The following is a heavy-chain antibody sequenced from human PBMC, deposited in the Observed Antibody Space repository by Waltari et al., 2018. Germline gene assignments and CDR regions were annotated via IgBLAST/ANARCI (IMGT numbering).Heavy chain of an antibody. D-gene: IGHD3-10*01. CDR3: TRSISQGVTASDY. J-gene: IGHJ4*02. Sequence: EVQLVESGGGLIQPGGSLRLSCAASGFRISDYGVSWVRQAPGKGVEWVWGIRASGGNVAYTDSVMGRFTISRDTSQNTVYLQMIGLRVEDTAVYYCTRSISQGVTASDYWGQGTLVTVSS. CDR1: GFRISDYG. CDR2: IRASGGNV. V-gene: IGHV3-23*04.